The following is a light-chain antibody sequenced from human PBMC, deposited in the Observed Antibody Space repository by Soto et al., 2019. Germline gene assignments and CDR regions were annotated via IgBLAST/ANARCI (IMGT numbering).Light chain of an antibody. Sequence: EVVMTQSPATLSVSPGEGATLSCRASQSVANNVAWYQQKPGQAPRLLIYRASTRATGIPARFSGSGYGREFVLTIRSLQAEDVAVYHCQQHNNWPPWTFGQGTRVEI. CDR2: RAS. CDR3: QQHNNWPPWT. V-gene: IGKV3-15*01. J-gene: IGKJ1*01. CDR1: QSVANN.